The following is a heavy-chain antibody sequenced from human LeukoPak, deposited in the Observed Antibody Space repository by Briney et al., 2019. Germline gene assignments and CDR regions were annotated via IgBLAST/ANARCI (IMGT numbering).Heavy chain of an antibody. J-gene: IGHJ5*02. CDR2: INPNSGGT. Sequence: ASVTVSCKVSGYTLTELSMHWVRQAPGQGLEWMGWINPNSGGTNYAQKFQGRVTMTRDTSISTAYMELSRLRSDDTAVYYCARMTTVTTGLAWGQGTLVTVSS. D-gene: IGHD4-17*01. CDR1: GYTLTELS. CDR3: ARMTTVTTGLA. V-gene: IGHV1-2*02.